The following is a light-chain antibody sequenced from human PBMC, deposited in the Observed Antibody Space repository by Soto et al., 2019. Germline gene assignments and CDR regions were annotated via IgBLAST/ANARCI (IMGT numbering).Light chain of an antibody. Sequence: DIQMTHSPSSLSASVGDRVTITCRASQSISSYLHWYQQKQGKAHKXLIYAASNLQSGVPSRFSGSGSGTAGTITINSVQPEDVETYDCQKYDRAPFTFGPGTKVDIK. CDR2: AAS. CDR3: QKYDRAPFT. J-gene: IGKJ3*01. CDR1: QSISSY. V-gene: IGKV1-27*01.